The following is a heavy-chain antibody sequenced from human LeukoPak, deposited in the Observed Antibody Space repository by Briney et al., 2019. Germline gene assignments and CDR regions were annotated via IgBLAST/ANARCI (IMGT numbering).Heavy chain of an antibody. CDR3: ARVGDMEAFDI. D-gene: IGHD3-16*01. J-gene: IGHJ3*02. V-gene: IGHV3-33*01. CDR1: GFTFITYV. Sequence: GRSLRLSCAASGFTFITYVMHWVRQAPGKGLEWVAVIWYDGSNKYYADSVKGRFTISRDNSKNTVYLQMNSLRGEDTAVYYCARVGDMEAFDIWGQGTRVTVSS. CDR2: IWYDGSNK.